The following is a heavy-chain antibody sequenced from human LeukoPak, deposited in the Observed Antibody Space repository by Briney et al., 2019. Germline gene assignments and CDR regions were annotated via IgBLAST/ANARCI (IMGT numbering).Heavy chain of an antibody. Sequence: PRGSLRLSCAASGFTFSSYAMTWVRQAPGKGLEWVANIKHDGSEKNYVDSVKGRFTISRDNAKNSLYLQMNSLRAEDTAVYYCATPLDYYDRSDSHQGGDWGQGTLVTVSS. CDR1: GFTFSSYA. D-gene: IGHD3-22*01. V-gene: IGHV3-7*03. CDR3: ATPLDYYDRSDSHQGGD. J-gene: IGHJ4*02. CDR2: IKHDGSEK.